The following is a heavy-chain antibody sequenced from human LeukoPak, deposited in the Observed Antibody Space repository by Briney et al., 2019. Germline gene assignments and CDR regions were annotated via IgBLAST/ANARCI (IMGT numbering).Heavy chain of an antibody. CDR1: GGSFSGYY. J-gene: IGHJ4*02. CDR3: ARGLYDSSGYCLFDY. V-gene: IGHV4-34*01. Sequence: SETLSLTCAVYGGSFSGYYWSWIRQPPGKGLEWIGVINHSGSTNYNPSLKSRVTISVDTSKNQFSLKLSSVTAADTAVYYCARGLYDSSGYCLFDYWGQGTLVTVSS. D-gene: IGHD3-22*01. CDR2: INHSGST.